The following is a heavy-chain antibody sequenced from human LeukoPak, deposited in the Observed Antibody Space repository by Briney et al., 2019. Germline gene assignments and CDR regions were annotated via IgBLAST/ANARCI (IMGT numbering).Heavy chain of an antibody. D-gene: IGHD2-2*02. CDR3: ARVDNCSSTSCYTVDYYYYYMDV. J-gene: IGHJ6*03. CDR2: IYPGDSDT. Sequence: GESLKISCKGSGYSFTSYWIGWVRQMPGKGLEWMGIIYPGDSDTRYSPSFQGQVTISADKSISTAYPQWSSLKASDTAMYYCARVDNCSSTSCYTVDYYYYYMDVWGKGTTVTVSS. V-gene: IGHV5-51*01. CDR1: GYSFTSYW.